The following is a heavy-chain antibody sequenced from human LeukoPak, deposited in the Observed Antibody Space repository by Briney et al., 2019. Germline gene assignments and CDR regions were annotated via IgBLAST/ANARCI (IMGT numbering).Heavy chain of an antibody. D-gene: IGHD6-19*01. Sequence: GGSLRLSCAASGFTFSSYAMSWVRQAPGKGLEWVSTISGSGGSTYYADSVKGRFTVSRDNSKNTLYLQMSSLRAEDTAAYYCAKVASSGWRAGLDYWGQGTLVTVSS. V-gene: IGHV3-23*01. J-gene: IGHJ4*02. CDR1: GFTFSSYA. CDR3: AKVASSGWRAGLDY. CDR2: ISGSGGST.